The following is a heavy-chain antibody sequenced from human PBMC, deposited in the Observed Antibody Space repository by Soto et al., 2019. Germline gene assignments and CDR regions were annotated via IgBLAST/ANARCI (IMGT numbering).Heavy chain of an antibody. CDR2: IGPYGNTI. J-gene: IGHJ4*02. CDR3: ARDDYTYGVY. CDR1: GFSFRDYF. Sequence: AGGSLRLSCAASGFSFRDYFMSWIRQAPGKGLEWVSYIGPYGNTIYYADSVKGRFTISRDDAKNSLYLHMNSLRAGDTAVYYCARDDYTYGVYWGQGSLVTVSS. V-gene: IGHV3-11*01. D-gene: IGHD3-3*01.